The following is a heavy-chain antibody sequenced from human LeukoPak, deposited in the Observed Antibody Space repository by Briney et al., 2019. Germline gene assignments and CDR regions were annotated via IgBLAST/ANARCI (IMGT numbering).Heavy chain of an antibody. D-gene: IGHD6-13*01. V-gene: IGHV3-23*01. J-gene: IGHJ4*02. CDR1: GFTFSSYA. CDR2: ISGSDGST. CDR3: AKGSGIAAAGVYFDY. Sequence: PGGSLRLSCAASGFTFSSYAMSWVRQAPGKGLEWVSAISGSDGSTYYADSVKGRFTISRDNSKNTLYLQMNSLRAEYTAVYYCAKGSGIAAAGVYFDYWGQGTLVTVSS.